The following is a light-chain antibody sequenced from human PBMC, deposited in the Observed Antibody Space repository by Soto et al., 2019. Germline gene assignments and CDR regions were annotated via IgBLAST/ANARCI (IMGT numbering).Light chain of an antibody. CDR1: QTVSNY. V-gene: IGKV3-20*01. CDR3: QQYGSSPKT. J-gene: IGKJ1*01. CDR2: GAS. Sequence: VLTQSPAILSLSPGDTATLSCRASQTVSNYLTWYQQKPGQAPRLLIYGASSRATGIPDRFSGSGSGTDFTLTISRLEPEDFAVYYCQQYGSSPKTFGQGTKVDIK.